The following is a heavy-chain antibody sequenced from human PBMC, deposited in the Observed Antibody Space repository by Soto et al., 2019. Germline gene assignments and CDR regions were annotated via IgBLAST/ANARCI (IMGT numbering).Heavy chain of an antibody. V-gene: IGHV3-21*01. Sequence: GGSLRLSCAASGFTFTRYGKNWVRQAPGKGLEWVSSISSTTNYIYYADSMKGRFTVSRDNAKNSVYLEMNSLSAEDTAVYYCARESEDLTSNFDYWGQGTLVTV. CDR1: GFTFTRYG. J-gene: IGHJ4*02. CDR2: ISSTTNYI. CDR3: ARESEDLTSNFDY.